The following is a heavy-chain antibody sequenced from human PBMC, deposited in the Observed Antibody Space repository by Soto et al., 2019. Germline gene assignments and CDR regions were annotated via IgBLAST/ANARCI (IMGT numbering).Heavy chain of an antibody. J-gene: IGHJ6*03. CDR2: ISSNGVGT. V-gene: IGHV3-64*01. Sequence: EVQLAESGGGLAQPGGSLRLSCAASGFTLSGYAMDWVSQAPGKGLEYVSGISSNGVGTYYANSVQGRFTISRDNSKNTVYLKMGSMRPEDMAVYYCARRARPDFYYMDVWGKGTTVTVSS. CDR1: GFTLSGYA. D-gene: IGHD6-6*01. CDR3: ARRARPDFYYMDV.